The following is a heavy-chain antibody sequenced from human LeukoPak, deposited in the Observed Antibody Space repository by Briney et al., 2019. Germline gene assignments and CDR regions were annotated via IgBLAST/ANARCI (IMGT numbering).Heavy chain of an antibody. CDR1: GFTFSSYS. Sequence: GESLRLSCAASGFTFSSYSMNWVRQAPGKGLEWVSSISSSSSYIYYADSVKGRFTLSRDNAKNSLYLQMNSLRAEDTAVYYCARAVGRLPEYFQHWGQGTLVTVSS. V-gene: IGHV3-21*01. J-gene: IGHJ1*01. CDR2: ISSSSSYI. CDR3: ARAVGRLPEYFQH. D-gene: IGHD5-18*01.